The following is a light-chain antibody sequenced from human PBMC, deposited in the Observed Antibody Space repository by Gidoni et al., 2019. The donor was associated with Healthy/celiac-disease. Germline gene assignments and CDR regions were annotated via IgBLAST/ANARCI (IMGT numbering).Light chain of an antibody. CDR1: QSISSY. CDR2: AAS. J-gene: IGKJ1*01. CDR3: QQGYSTPWT. V-gene: IGKV1-39*01. Sequence: DIQMTQSPASLSASVGDSVTITCRASQSISSYLNWYQQKPGKAPMLLIYAASSLQSGVPSRFSGSGSGTDFTLTISSLQPEDFATYYCQQGYSTPWTFGQGTKVEIK.